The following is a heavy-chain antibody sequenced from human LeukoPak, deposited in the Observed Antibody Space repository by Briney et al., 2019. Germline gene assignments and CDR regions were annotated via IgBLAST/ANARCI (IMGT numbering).Heavy chain of an antibody. J-gene: IGHJ4*02. CDR2: INHSGST. CDR3: ARGGNIVVVVAATEPIDY. V-gene: IGHV4-34*01. D-gene: IGHD2-15*01. CDR1: GGSFSGYY. Sequence: PSETLSLTCAVYGGSFSGYYWSWIRQPPGKGLEWIGEINHSGSTNYNPSLKSRVTILVDTSKNQFSLKLSSVTAADTAVYYCARGGNIVVVVAATEPIDYWGQGTLVTVSS.